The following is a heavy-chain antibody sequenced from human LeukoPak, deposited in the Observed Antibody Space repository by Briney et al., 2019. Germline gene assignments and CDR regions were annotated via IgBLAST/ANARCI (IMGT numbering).Heavy chain of an antibody. D-gene: IGHD6-19*01. Sequence: GGSLRRSCAASGFTFSNSAMSWVRQAPGKGLEWVSTLSGSGITTYYADSVKGRFTISRDNSKNTLYLQMNSLRAEDTAVYYCAKGIYSSGWSYFDYWGHGTLVTVSS. J-gene: IGHJ4*01. CDR1: GFTFSNSA. V-gene: IGHV3-23*01. CDR2: LSGSGITT. CDR3: AKGIYSSGWSYFDY.